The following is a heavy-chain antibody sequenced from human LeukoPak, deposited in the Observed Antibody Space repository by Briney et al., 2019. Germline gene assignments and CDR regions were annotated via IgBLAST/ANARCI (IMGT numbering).Heavy chain of an antibody. CDR1: GFTFSSYA. D-gene: IGHD6-19*01. J-gene: IGHJ6*02. CDR2: ISGSGGST. V-gene: IGHV3-23*01. CDR3: AKDLEGSGPYYYYGMDV. Sequence: GGSLRLSCAASGFTFSSYAMSWVRQAPGKGLEWVSAISGSGGSTYYADSVKGRFTISRDNSKNTLYLQMNSLRAEDTAVYYCAKDLEGSGPYYYYGMDVWGQGTTVTVSS.